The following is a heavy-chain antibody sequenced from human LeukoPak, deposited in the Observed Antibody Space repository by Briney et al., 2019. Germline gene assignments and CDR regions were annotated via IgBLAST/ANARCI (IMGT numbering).Heavy chain of an antibody. CDR3: AREPRWAGDLGGFDS. CDR1: GYSISSGYY. D-gene: IGHD3-16*01. CDR2: IHHSGNT. J-gene: IGHJ4*02. Sequence: SETLSLTCTVSGYSISSGYYWGWIRQPPGKGLEWIGSIHHSGNTYYNPSLKSRVTISVDTSKNQFSLKLSSVTAADTAVYYCAREPRWAGDLGGFDSWGQGPLVTVSS. V-gene: IGHV4-38-2*02.